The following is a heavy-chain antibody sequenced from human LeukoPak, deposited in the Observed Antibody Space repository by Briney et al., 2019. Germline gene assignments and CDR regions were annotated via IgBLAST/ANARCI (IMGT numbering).Heavy chain of an antibody. CDR2: ISYDGSNK. J-gene: IGHJ4*02. V-gene: IGHV3-30-3*01. Sequence: GGSLRLSCAASGFTFSSYAMSWVRQAPGKGLEWVAVISYDGSNKYYADSVKGRFTISRDNSKNTLYLQMNSLRAEDTAVYYCAKDLPSVGELFPGYFDYWGQGTLVTVSS. D-gene: IGHD3-10*01. CDR1: GFTFSSYA. CDR3: AKDLPSVGELFPGYFDY.